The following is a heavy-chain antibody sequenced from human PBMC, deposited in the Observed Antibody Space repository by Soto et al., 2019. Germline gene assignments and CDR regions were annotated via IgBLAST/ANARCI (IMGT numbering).Heavy chain of an antibody. CDR1: GCTFSSYA. V-gene: IGHV1-69*13. J-gene: IGHJ6*02. CDR3: ASCSRYYDFWSGYSYYYYYGMDV. Sequence: AVKVSCKASGCTFSSYAISWVRQAPGQGLEWMGGIIPIFGTANYAQKFQGRVTITADESTSTAYMELSSLRSEDTAVYYCASCSRYYDFWSGYSYYYYYGMDVWGQGTTVTVSS. CDR2: IIPIFGTA. D-gene: IGHD3-3*01.